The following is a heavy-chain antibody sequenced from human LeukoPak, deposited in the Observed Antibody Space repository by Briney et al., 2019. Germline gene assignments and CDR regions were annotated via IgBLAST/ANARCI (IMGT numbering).Heavy chain of an antibody. Sequence: GGSLRPSCAASGLTFSRYGVHWVRQAPGKGLEWVAFIRYDGSNKYYADSVKGRFTISRDNSKNTLYLQMNSLRAEDTAVYYCAKELRYFDWLSPFDYWGQGTLVTVSS. CDR1: GLTFSRYG. D-gene: IGHD3-9*01. CDR3: AKELRYFDWLSPFDY. CDR2: IRYDGSNK. V-gene: IGHV3-30*02. J-gene: IGHJ4*02.